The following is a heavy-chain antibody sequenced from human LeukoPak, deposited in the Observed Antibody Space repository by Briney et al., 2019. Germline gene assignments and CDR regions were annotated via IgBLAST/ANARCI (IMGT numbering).Heavy chain of an antibody. CDR3: AKDSRVPEDYYGMDV. CDR1: GFTFSSYA. D-gene: IGHD1-14*01. CDR2: ISGSGGST. J-gene: IGHJ6*02. V-gene: IGHV3-23*01. Sequence: PGASLRLSCAASGFTFSSYAMSWVRQAPGKGLEWVSAISGSGGSTYYADSVKGQFTISRDNSKNTLYLQMNSLRAEDTAVYYCAKDSRVPEDYYGMDVWGQGTTVTVSS.